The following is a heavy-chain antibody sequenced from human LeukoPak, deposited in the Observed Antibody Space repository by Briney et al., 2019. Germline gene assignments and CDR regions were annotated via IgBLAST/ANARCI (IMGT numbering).Heavy chain of an antibody. J-gene: IGHJ4*02. CDR2: IKKDVDEK. CDR1: GFTISSHW. Sequence: GGSLRLSCAASGFTISSHWMTWIRQAPGKGLAWVASIKKDVDEKYYVDSVKGRFTISRDNAKNSLYLHMNSLRVEDTAVYYCARGPPYGSRSDYFDYWGQGTLVTVSS. CDR3: ARGPPYGSRSDYFDY. D-gene: IGHD3-10*01. V-gene: IGHV3-7*01.